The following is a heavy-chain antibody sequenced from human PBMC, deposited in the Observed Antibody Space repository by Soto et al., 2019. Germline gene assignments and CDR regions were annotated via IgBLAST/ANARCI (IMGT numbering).Heavy chain of an antibody. V-gene: IGHV3-23*01. CDR1: GFTFSDYV. J-gene: IGHJ6*04. CDR3: AKSSITGYTTQFGMDV. CDR2: VSVRGDRT. Sequence: GGSLRLSCAAAGFTFSDYVINWVRRAPGKGLEWVSTVSVRGDRTYYADSVKGRFTISRDNSKNTLYLQMNSLRAEDTAVYYCAKSSITGYTTQFGMDVCGEGTTVTVSS. D-gene: IGHD3-9*01.